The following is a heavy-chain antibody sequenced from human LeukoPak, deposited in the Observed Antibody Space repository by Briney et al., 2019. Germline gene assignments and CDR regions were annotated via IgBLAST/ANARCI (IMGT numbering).Heavy chain of an antibody. CDR2: INPNSGGT. V-gene: IGHV1-2*02. D-gene: IGHD2-21*01. CDR3: ARDRDCGGDCYHDAFDI. Sequence: ASVKVSCKASGYTFTGYYMHWARQAPGQGLEWMGWINPNSGGTNYAQKFQGRVTMTRDTSISTAYMELSRLRSDDTAVYYCARDRDCGGDCYHDAFDIWGQGTMVTVSS. J-gene: IGHJ3*02. CDR1: GYTFTGYY.